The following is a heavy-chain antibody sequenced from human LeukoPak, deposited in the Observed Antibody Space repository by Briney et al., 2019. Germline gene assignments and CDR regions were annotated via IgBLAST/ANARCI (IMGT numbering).Heavy chain of an antibody. CDR1: GFTVSYNY. CDR3: ARDSGRYCSTMDV. D-gene: IGHD1-26*01. CDR2: IYSGGST. V-gene: IGHV3-53*01. J-gene: IGHJ6*02. Sequence: PGGSLRLSCAASGFTVSYNYMSWVRQAPGKGLEWVSVIYSGGSTYYADSVKGRFTISRDNSKNTVYLQMNSLRAEDTAVYYCARDSGRYCSTMDVWGQKTEDRVSS.